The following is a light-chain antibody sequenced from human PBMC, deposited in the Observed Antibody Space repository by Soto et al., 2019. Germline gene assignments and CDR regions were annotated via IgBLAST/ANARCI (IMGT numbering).Light chain of an antibody. CDR2: GAS. J-gene: IGKJ1*01. V-gene: IGKV3-20*01. CDR3: QQYGSSLWT. CDR1: QSVSSSY. Sequence: EIVLTQSPGTLSLSPGERATLSCRASQSVSSSYLAWYQQKPGQAPRLLIYGASSRATGIPDRFSGSGSGTYFTLTISILEPEYFAVYYCQQYGSSLWTFGQGTKVEIK.